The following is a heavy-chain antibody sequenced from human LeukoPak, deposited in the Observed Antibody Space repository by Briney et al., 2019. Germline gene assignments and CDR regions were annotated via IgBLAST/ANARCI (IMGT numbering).Heavy chain of an antibody. D-gene: IGHD3-3*01. CDR1: GFTFSSYS. CDR2: ISSSSSYI. J-gene: IGHJ5*02. CDR3: ARDLDYDFWSGSGFDP. Sequence: GGSLRLSCAASGFTFSSYSMNWVRQAPGKGLEWVSSISSSSSYIYYADSVKGRFTISRDNAKNSLYLQMNSLRAEDTAAYYCARDLDYDFWSGSGFDPWGQGTLVTVSS. V-gene: IGHV3-21*01.